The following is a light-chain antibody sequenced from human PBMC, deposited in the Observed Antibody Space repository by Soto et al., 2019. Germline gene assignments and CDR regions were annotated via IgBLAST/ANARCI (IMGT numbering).Light chain of an antibody. Sequence: QSVLTQPASVSGSPGQSITISCTGTSSDVGGYNYVSWYQQHPGKAPKLMIYEVSNRPSGVSNRFSGSKSGNTASLTISGLRAEDEADYYCSSYTGSSTQVFGTGTKVTVL. CDR3: SSYTGSSTQV. V-gene: IGLV2-14*01. CDR2: EVS. CDR1: SSDVGGYNY. J-gene: IGLJ1*01.